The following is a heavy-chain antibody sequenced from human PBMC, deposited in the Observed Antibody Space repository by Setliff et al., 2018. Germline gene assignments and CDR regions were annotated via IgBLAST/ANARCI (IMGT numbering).Heavy chain of an antibody. V-gene: IGHV4-39*01. J-gene: IGHJ4*02. CDR3: ARHSNSWPVDY. D-gene: IGHD6-13*01. Sequence: SETLSLTCTVSGGSISSSGYYWGWIRQPPGKGLEWIGSTFYSGSTYYNPSLKSRVSISVDTSKNQFSLRLSSVTAADTAVYYCARHSNSWPVDYWGQGTLVTVSS. CDR2: TFYSGST. CDR1: GGSISSSGYY.